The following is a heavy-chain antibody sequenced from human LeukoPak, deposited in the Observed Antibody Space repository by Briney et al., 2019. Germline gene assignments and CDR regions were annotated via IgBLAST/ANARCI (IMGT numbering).Heavy chain of an antibody. Sequence: GGSLRLSCAASGFTFSSYWMSWVRQAPGKGLKWVANIKQDGSEKYYVDSVKGRFTISRDNAKNSLYLQMNSLRAEDTAVYYCARDPGVTTVVTPPHYWGQGTLVTVSS. D-gene: IGHD4-23*01. V-gene: IGHV3-7*04. CDR2: IKQDGSEK. CDR3: ARDPGVTTVVTPPHY. CDR1: GFTFSSYW. J-gene: IGHJ4*02.